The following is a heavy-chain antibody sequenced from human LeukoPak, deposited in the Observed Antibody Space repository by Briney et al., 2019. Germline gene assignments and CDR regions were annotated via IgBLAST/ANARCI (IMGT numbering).Heavy chain of an antibody. CDR1: GYALTELS. Sequence: ASVKVSCKVSGYALTELSMHWVRQAPGKGLEWMGGFDPEDGETIYAQKFQGRVTMTEDTSTDTAYMELSSLRSEDTAVYYCVTRYYDYVWGSYRPFDYWGQGTLVTVSS. CDR2: FDPEDGET. D-gene: IGHD3-16*02. J-gene: IGHJ4*02. CDR3: VTRYYDYVWGSYRPFDY. V-gene: IGHV1-24*01.